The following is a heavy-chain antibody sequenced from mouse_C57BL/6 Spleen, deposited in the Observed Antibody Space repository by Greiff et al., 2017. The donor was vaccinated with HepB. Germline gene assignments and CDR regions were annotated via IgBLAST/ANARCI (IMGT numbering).Heavy chain of an antibody. CDR1: GYTFTRYW. D-gene: IGHD1-1*01. Sequence: QVQLQQPGAELVMPGASVKLSCKASGYTFTRYWMHWVKQRPGQGLEWIGEIDPSDSYTNYNQKFKGKSTLTVDKSSSTAYMQLSSLTTEDSAVYYCAREFITTVVANWYIDVWGTGTTVTGSS. CDR2: IDPSDSYT. J-gene: IGHJ1*03. CDR3: AREFITTVVANWYIDV. V-gene: IGHV1-69*01.